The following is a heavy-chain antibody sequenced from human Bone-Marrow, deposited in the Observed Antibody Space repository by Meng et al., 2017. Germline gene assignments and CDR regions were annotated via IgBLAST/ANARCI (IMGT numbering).Heavy chain of an antibody. CDR3: ASWYGES. D-gene: IGHD3-10*01. Sequence: QLQLPPSGPRLVQPSQTPSLSCAIPGDRVPGNRALWHWVRQSPSRGLEWLGHTYYRSQWQSHYGASVKSRISIYADTSRNQFSLILNSVTPEDTAVYYCASWYGESWGQGTLVTVSS. CDR2: TYYRSQWQS. CDR1: GDRVPGNRAL. V-gene: IGHV6-1*01. J-gene: IGHJ4*02.